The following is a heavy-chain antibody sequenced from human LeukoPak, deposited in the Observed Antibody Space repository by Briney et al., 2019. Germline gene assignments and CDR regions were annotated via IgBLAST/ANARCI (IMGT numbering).Heavy chain of an antibody. CDR3: ARAPYCGGDCSIPYFDY. J-gene: IGHJ4*02. Sequence: SETLSLTCAVYGGSFSGYYWSWIRQPPGKGLEWIGEINHSGSTNYNPSLKSRVTISVDRSKNQFSLKLSSVTAADTAVYYCARAPYCGGDCSIPYFDYWGQGTLVTVSS. D-gene: IGHD2-21*02. CDR2: INHSGST. CDR1: GGSFSGYY. V-gene: IGHV4-34*01.